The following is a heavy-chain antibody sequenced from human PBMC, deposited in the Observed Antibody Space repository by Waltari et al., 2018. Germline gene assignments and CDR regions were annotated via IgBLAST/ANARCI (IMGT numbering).Heavy chain of an antibody. D-gene: IGHD3-22*01. Sequence: QVQLQESGPGLVKPSQTLSLTCTVSGGSISSGGYYWIWIRQHPGQGLEWIGYIYYSGSTYYNPSLKSLVTISVDTSKNQFSLKLSSVTAADTAVYYCARVGDYYDSSGYYESWFDPWGQGTLVTVSS. J-gene: IGHJ5*02. V-gene: IGHV4-31*01. CDR1: GGSISSGGYY. CDR3: ARVGDYYDSSGYYESWFDP. CDR2: IYYSGST.